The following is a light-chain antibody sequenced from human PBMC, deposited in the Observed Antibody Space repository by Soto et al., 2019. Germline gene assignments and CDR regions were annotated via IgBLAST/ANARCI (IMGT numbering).Light chain of an antibody. Sequence: VVTQEPSLTVSPGGTITLTCGSSTGAVTNGHYPYWFQQKPGQAPRTLIYDTTNRHSWTPARFSGSLLGGKAALTLSGAQPEDEAEYYCLLSYNGPYVFGTGTKVTVL. CDR1: TGAVTNGHY. J-gene: IGLJ1*01. CDR2: DTT. V-gene: IGLV7-46*01. CDR3: LLSYNGPYV.